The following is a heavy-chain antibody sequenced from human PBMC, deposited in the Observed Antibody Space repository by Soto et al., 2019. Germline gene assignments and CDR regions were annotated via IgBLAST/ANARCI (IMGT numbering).Heavy chain of an antibody. J-gene: IGHJ5*02. Sequence: PSETLSLTCAVSGYSISSGYYWGWIRQPPGKGLEWIGSIYHSGGTYYNPSLKNQVTISVDTSKRQFSLKLSFVTAADTAVYYCARLRIATNNYKWFDPWGQGTLVTVSS. CDR3: ARLRIATNNYKWFDP. CDR2: IYHSGGT. D-gene: IGHD2-21*01. CDR1: GYSISSGYY. V-gene: IGHV4-38-2*01.